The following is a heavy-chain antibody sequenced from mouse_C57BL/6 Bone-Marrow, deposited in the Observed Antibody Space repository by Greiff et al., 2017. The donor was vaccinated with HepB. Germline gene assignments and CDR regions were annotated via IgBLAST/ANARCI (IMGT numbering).Heavy chain of an antibody. J-gene: IGHJ2*01. CDR2: INPNNGGT. Sequence: DVKLQESGPELVKPGASVKMSCKASGYTFTDYNMHWVKQSHGKSLEWIGYINPNNGGTSYNQKFKGKATLTVNKSSSTAYMELRSLTSEDSAVYYCARGGNFYYFDYWGQGTTLTVSS. D-gene: IGHD2-1*01. CDR1: GYTFTDYN. CDR3: ARGGNFYYFDY. V-gene: IGHV1-22*01.